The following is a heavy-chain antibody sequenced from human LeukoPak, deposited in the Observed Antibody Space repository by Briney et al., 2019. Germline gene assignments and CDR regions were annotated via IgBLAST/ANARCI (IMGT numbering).Heavy chain of an antibody. CDR2: ISGSGGST. Sequence: GGSLRLSCAASGFTFSSYAISWVRQAPGQGLEWVSAISGSGGSTYYADSVKGRFTISRDNSKNTLYLQMNSLRAEDTAVYYCAKDPRPTYYYDSSGYTYFDYWGQGTLVTVSS. CDR3: AKDPRPTYYYDSSGYTYFDY. D-gene: IGHD3-22*01. CDR1: GFTFSSYA. J-gene: IGHJ4*02. V-gene: IGHV3-23*01.